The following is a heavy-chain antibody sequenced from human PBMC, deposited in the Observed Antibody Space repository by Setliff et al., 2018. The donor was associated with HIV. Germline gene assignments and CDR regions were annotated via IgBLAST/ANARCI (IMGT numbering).Heavy chain of an antibody. D-gene: IGHD3-22*01. CDR3: ASRIYYYDSSRVLREEGFDP. CDR1: GYSLTSGYY. J-gene: IGHJ5*02. V-gene: IGHV4-38-2*01. Sequence: ETLSLTCGVSGYSLTSGYYWGWIRQPPGKGLEWIGSIHDSGRTYYNPSLKSRVTISADTSKNQFSLKLNSVTAADTAVYYCASRIYYYDSSRVLREEGFDPWGQGTLVTVSS. CDR2: IHDSGRT.